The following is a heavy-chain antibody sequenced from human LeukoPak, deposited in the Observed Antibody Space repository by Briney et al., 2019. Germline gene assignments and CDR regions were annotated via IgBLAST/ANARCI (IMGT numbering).Heavy chain of an antibody. V-gene: IGHV3-74*01. CDR3: VKEYHSRGFGAYFDY. J-gene: IGHJ4*02. CDR2: INSDGSST. CDR1: GFTFSSYW. Sequence: GGSLRLSCAASGFTFSSYWMHWVRQAPGKGLVWVSRINSDGSSTNYAGSVKGRFTISRDNSINTVDLQMNSLRAEYTAVYYCVKEYHSRGFGAYFDYWGQGTLVTVSS. D-gene: IGHD3-3*01.